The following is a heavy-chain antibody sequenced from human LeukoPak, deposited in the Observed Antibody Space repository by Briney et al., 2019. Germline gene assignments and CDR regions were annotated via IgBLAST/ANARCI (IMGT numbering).Heavy chain of an antibody. V-gene: IGHV6-1*01. D-gene: IGHD1-26*01. CDR2: TFYRSKWYF. Sequence: SQTLSLTCAISGDSVSSNNVAWNWIRQSPSRGLEWLGRTFYRSKWYFDYAESVKSRITIYPDTSKNQFSLQLKSVTPEDTAVYYCAQGWDLYSWGQGTLVTVSS. J-gene: IGHJ4*02. CDR1: GDSVSSNNVA. CDR3: AQGWDLYS.